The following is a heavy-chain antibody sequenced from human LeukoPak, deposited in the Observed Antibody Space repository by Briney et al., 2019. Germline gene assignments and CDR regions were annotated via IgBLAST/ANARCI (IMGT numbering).Heavy chain of an antibody. CDR3: ARGMVSISGSNDY. J-gene: IGHJ4*02. D-gene: IGHD3-10*01. CDR2: ISSSSRTI. CDR1: GFTFSNQY. Sequence: GGSLRLTCAASGFTFSNQYMNWIRQAPGKGLEWVSYISSSSRTIYYADSVKGRFTISRDSAKNSLYLQMNSLRAEDTAVYYCARGMVSISGSNDYWGQGTLVTVSS. V-gene: IGHV3-48*04.